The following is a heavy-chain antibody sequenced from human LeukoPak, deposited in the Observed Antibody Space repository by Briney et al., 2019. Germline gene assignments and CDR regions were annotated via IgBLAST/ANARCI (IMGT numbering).Heavy chain of an antibody. CDR3: AIIVYDILTGYYPFDY. J-gene: IGHJ4*02. D-gene: IGHD3-9*01. CDR1: GFTFSSYS. CDR2: ISSSSSYM. Sequence: GSLRLSCAASGFTFSSYSMNWVRQAPGKGLEWVSSISSSSSYMYYADSVKGRFTISRDNAKNSLYLQMNSLRAEDTAVYYCAIIVYDILTGYYPFDYWGQGTLVTVSS. V-gene: IGHV3-21*01.